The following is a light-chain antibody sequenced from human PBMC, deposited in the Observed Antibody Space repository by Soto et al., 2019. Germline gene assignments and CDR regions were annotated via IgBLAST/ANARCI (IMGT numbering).Light chain of an antibody. CDR2: GAS. Sequence: IQMTQSPSTLSGSAGDRLTITCRASQPIXSWLVWYESKPGKAPKVLTXGASSLPKGVPSRFTGSGSGKEFTLTLSSLQPDDFATYHCQQYNGYATWTFGQGTKVDIK. V-gene: IGKV1-5*01. J-gene: IGKJ1*01. CDR1: QPIXSW. CDR3: QQYNGYATWT.